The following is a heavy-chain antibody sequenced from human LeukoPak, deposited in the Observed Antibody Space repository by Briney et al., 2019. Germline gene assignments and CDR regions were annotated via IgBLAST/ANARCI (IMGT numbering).Heavy chain of an antibody. CDR1: GYTFTSYG. Sequence: ASVKVSCKASGYTFTSYGISCVRQAPGQRLRSMGWISAYIGNTNYAQKLQCRVTMTTDTSTSTAYMELRSLRSDDTAVYYCAREGYSSSSWFDPWGQGTLVTVSS. J-gene: IGHJ5*02. CDR3: AREGYSSSSWFDP. CDR2: ISAYIGNT. D-gene: IGHD6-6*01. V-gene: IGHV1-18*01.